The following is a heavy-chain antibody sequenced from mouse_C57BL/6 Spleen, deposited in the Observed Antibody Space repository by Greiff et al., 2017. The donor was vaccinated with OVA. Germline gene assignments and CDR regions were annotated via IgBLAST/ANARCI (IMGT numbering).Heavy chain of an antibody. Sequence: VQLQQSVAELVRPGASVKLSCTASGFNIKNTYMHWVKQRPEQGLEWIGRLDPANGNTKYDPKFQGKAIISADTSSNTAYLQLSSLTSEYSAIYYCAFYYYGSSYADAMDYWGQGTSVTVSS. CDR3: AFYYYGSSYADAMDY. CDR1: GFNIKNTY. V-gene: IGHV14-3*01. J-gene: IGHJ4*01. D-gene: IGHD1-1*01. CDR2: LDPANGNT.